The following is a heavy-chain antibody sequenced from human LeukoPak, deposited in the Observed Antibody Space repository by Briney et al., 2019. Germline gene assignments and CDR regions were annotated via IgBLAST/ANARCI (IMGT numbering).Heavy chain of an antibody. J-gene: IGHJ4*02. D-gene: IGHD6-13*01. Sequence: GGSLRLSCAASGFTFSSYAMHWVRQAPGKGLQWVAVVSNDGRDKHHADSVKGRFTISRDNSINTLFLQMNSLRIEDTALYFCARDNTVASAKYYFDFWGQGTLVTVSS. CDR2: VSNDGRDK. CDR1: GFTFSSYA. CDR3: ARDNTVASAKYYFDF. V-gene: IGHV3-30*04.